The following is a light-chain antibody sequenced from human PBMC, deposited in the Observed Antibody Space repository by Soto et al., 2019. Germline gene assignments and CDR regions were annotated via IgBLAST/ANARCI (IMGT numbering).Light chain of an antibody. J-gene: IGLJ2*01. CDR1: SSDVGGYNY. CDR3: SSYTSSSTLYVV. Sequence: QSVLTQPASVSGSPGQSITISCTGTSSDVGGYNYVSWYQQHPGKAPKLMIYDVSNRPSGVSNRFSGSKSGNTASLTISGLHAEDEADYYCSSYTSSSTLYVVFGGGTQLTVL. V-gene: IGLV2-14*01. CDR2: DVS.